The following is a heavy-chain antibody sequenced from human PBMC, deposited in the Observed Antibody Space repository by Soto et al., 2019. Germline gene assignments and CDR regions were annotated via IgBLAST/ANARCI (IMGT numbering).Heavy chain of an antibody. CDR2: ISSSSSTI. D-gene: IGHD4-17*01. CDR1: GFTFSRYS. V-gene: IGHV3-48*02. J-gene: IGHJ3*02. CDR3: ARDHYTVPTGNAFDI. Sequence: EVQLVESGGGLVQPGGSLRLSCAASGFTFSRYSMNWVRQAPGKGLEWVSYISSSSSTIYYAYSVKGRFTISRDNAKNSLYLQMNSLRDEDTAVYYCARDHYTVPTGNAFDIWGQGTMVTVPS.